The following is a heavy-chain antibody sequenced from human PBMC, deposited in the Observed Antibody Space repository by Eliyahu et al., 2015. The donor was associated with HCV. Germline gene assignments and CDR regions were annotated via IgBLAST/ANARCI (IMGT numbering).Heavy chain of an antibody. CDR3: ARGAKGGSYRYFYYYGMDV. D-gene: IGHD1-26*01. Sequence: QVQLQQWGAGLLKPSETLSLTCXVYGGSFSGYYWSWIRQPPGKGLEWIGEINHSGSTNYSPSLKSGVTISVDTSKNQFSLNLTSVTAADTAVYYCARGAKGGSYRYFYYYGMDVWGQGTTVTVSS. CDR2: INHSGST. J-gene: IGHJ6*02. V-gene: IGHV4-34*01. CDR1: GGSFSGYY.